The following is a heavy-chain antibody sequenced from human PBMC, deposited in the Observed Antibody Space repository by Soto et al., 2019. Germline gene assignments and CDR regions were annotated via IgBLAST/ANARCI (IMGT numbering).Heavy chain of an antibody. CDR3: ARGGYCSGGSCYGYYFDY. CDR1: EFSFSRYS. J-gene: IGHJ4*02. V-gene: IGHV3-21*01. D-gene: IGHD2-15*01. CDR2: ISSSSSYI. Sequence: GGSLRVSRAAAEFSFSRYSTKQVRQGPGKGLEWVSSISSSSSYIYYADSVKGRFTISRDNAKNSLYLQMNSLRAEDTAVYYCARGGYCSGGSCYGYYFDYWGQGTLVTVSS.